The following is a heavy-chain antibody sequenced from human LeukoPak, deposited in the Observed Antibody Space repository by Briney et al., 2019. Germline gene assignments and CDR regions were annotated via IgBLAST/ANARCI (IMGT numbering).Heavy chain of an antibody. CDR2: ISSSSSNI. CDR1: GLTFSSYS. D-gene: IGHD3-22*01. CDR3: ARDYYDSSGYSLHYFDY. V-gene: IGHV3-48*01. Sequence: PGGALRLSCAGSGLTFSSYSMNWVRQAPGKGVEWVSYISSSSSNIYYADSVKGRFTISRDNAKNSLYLQMNSLRAEDTTVYYCARDYYDSSGYSLHYFDYWGQGTLVTVSS. J-gene: IGHJ4*02.